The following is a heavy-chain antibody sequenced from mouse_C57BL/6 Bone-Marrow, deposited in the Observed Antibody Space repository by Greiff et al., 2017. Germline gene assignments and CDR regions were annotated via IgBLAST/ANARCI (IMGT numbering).Heavy chain of an antibody. Sequence: EVHLVESGGDLVKPGGSLKLSCAASGFTFSSYGMSWVRQTPDKRLEWVATISSGGGNTYYPDSVKGRFTISRDNAKNTLYLQMSSLKSEDTAMYYCARRGFYYVGRGYFDVWGTGTTVTVSS. D-gene: IGHD1-1*01. CDR1: GFTFSSYG. J-gene: IGHJ1*03. CDR2: ISSGGGNT. CDR3: ARRGFYYVGRGYFDV. V-gene: IGHV5-6*01.